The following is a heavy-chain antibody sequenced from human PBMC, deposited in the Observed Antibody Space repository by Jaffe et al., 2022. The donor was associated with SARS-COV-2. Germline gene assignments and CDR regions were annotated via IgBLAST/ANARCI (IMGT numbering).Heavy chain of an antibody. CDR1: GYTFTSYA. J-gene: IGHJ6*02. D-gene: IGHD6-13*01. CDR2: INAGNGNT. V-gene: IGHV1-3*01. Sequence: QVQLVQSGAEVKKPGASVKVSCKASGYTFTSYAMHWVRQAPGQRLEWMGWINAGNGNTKYSQKFQGRVTITRDTSASTAYMELSSLRSEDTAVYYCARSYSSSWYGELWYYGMDVWGQGTTVTVSS. CDR3: ARSYSSSWYGELWYYGMDV.